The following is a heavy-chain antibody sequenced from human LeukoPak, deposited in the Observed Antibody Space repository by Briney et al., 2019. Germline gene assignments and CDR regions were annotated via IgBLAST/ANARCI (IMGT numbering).Heavy chain of an antibody. V-gene: IGHV1-2*02. CDR3: ARSTDSSGWYYFDY. Sequence: ASVKVSCKASGYTFTGYYMHWVRQAPGQGLEWMGWINPNSGGTNYAQKFQGRVTMTRDTSISTAYMELSRLRSEDTAVYYCARSTDSSGWYYFDYWGQGTLVTVSS. CDR2: INPNSGGT. D-gene: IGHD6-19*01. J-gene: IGHJ4*02. CDR1: GYTFTGYY.